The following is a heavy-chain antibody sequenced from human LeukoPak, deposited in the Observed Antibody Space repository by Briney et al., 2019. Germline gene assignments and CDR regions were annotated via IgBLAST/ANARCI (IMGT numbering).Heavy chain of an antibody. V-gene: IGHV4-4*07. D-gene: IGHD3-22*01. Sequence: SETLSLTCTVSGGSISSYYWSWIRQPAGKGLEWIGRIYTSGSTNYNPSLKSRVTMSVDTSKNQFSLKLSSVTAAHTAVYYCARHLYYDSSGDYAFDIWGQGTMVTVSS. CDR1: GGSISSYY. CDR3: ARHLYYDSSGDYAFDI. J-gene: IGHJ3*02. CDR2: IYTSGST.